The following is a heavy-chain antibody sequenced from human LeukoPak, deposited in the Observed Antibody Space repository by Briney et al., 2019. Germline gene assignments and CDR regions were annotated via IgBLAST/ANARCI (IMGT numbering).Heavy chain of an antibody. CDR1: GYTFSSYS. V-gene: IGHV1-46*01. J-gene: IGHJ4*02. CDR3: AREFYYESSAYGFEY. CDR2: INPSGGST. Sequence: ASVKVSCKASGYTFSSYSMHWVRQAPGQGLEWMGIINPSGGSTSYAQKFQGRVTMTRDTSTSTVYMELSSLRSEDTAVYYCAREFYYESSAYGFEYWCQGTLVTVSS. D-gene: IGHD3-22*01.